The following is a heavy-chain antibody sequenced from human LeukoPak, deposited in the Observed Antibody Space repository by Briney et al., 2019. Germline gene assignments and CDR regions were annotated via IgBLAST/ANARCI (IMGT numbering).Heavy chain of an antibody. CDR3: VRHKGFDY. Sequence: GESLKISCKASGYSFTTYWIGWVRQLPGKGLECMVIIYPGDSETRYNPSCQGQVTISVDKSISTAYLQWSSLKASDTAIYYCVRHKGFDYWGQGTLVTVSS. V-gene: IGHV5-51*01. CDR1: GYSFTTYW. CDR2: IYPGDSET. J-gene: IGHJ4*02.